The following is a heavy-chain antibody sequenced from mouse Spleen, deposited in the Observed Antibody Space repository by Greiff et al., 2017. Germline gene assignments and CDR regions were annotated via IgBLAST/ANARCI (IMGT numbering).Heavy chain of an antibody. CDR1: GFTFSDYG. Sequence: EVNLVESGGGLVKPGGSLKLSCAASGFTFSDYGMHWVRQAPEKGLEWVAYISSGSSTIYYADTVKGRFTISRDNAKNTLFLQMTSLRSEDTAMYYCAREDGNYAMDYWGQGTSVTVSS. CDR3: AREDGNYAMDY. V-gene: IGHV5-17*01. D-gene: IGHD2-1*01. CDR2: ISSGSSTI. J-gene: IGHJ4*01.